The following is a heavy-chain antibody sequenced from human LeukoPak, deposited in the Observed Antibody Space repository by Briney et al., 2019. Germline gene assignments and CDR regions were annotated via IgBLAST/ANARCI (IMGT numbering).Heavy chain of an antibody. CDR1: GYTFTGYY. CDR3: ARSFHDILTGYYYLAVDY. J-gene: IGHJ4*02. CDR2: INPNSGGT. Sequence: GASVKVSCKASGYTFTGYYMHWVRQAPGQGLEWMGWINPNSGGTNYAQKFQGRVTMTRDTSISTAYMELSRLRSDDTAVYYCARSFHDILTGYYYLAVDYWGQGTLVTVSS. V-gene: IGHV1-2*02. D-gene: IGHD3-9*01.